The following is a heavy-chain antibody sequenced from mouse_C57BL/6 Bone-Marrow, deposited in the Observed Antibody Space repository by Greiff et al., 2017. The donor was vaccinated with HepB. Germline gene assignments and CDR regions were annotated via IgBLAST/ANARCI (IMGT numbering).Heavy chain of an antibody. CDR3: ARSLYGPYWYFDV. Sequence: VQLQESGAELARPGASVKLSCKASGYTFTSYGISWVKQRTGQGLEWIGEIYPRSGNTYYNEKFKGKATLTADKSSSTAYMELRSLTSEDSAVYFCARSLYGPYWYFDVWGTGTTVTVSS. CDR2: IYPRSGNT. J-gene: IGHJ1*03. D-gene: IGHD1-1*02. V-gene: IGHV1-81*01. CDR1: GYTFTSYG.